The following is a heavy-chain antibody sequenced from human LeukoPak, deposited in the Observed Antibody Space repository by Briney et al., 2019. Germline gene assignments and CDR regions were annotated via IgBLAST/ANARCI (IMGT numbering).Heavy chain of an antibody. Sequence: GESLRFSCQASGSTFSNNWITWARKMQGKGLEWMGKINPSDSYTDYNPPFQGHVTISADKSISTAYLQWSSLKASDTAIYYCARGLGLLDPWGQGTLVTVSS. CDR3: ARGLGLLDP. J-gene: IGHJ5*02. CDR1: GSTFSNNW. D-gene: IGHD6-25*01. V-gene: IGHV5-10-1*01. CDR2: INPSDSYT.